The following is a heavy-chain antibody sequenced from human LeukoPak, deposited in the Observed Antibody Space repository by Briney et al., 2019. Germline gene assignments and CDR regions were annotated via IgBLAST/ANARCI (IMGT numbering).Heavy chain of an antibody. V-gene: IGHV3-48*01. CDR1: GFAFSSHT. J-gene: IGHJ3*02. CDR3: ARKPITGTTLGPFDM. CDR2: ISSGSTII. D-gene: IGHD1-7*01. Sequence: PGGSLRLSCAASGFAFSSHTINWVRQAPGKGLEWVSSISSGSTIIYYADSVKGRFTISRGNARNSLYLQMNSLRADDTAVYYCARKPITGTTLGPFDMWGQGTMVTVSS.